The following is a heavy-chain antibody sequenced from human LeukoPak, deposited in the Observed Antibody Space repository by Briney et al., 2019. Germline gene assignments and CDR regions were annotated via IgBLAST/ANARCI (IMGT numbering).Heavy chain of an antibody. V-gene: IGHV3-23*01. J-gene: IGHJ3*02. D-gene: IGHD2-2*01. CDR2: ISGSGGST. CDR1: GFTFSSYA. Sequence: GGSLRLSCAASGFTFSSYAMSWVRQAPGRGLEWVSAISGSGGSTYYADSVKGRFTISRDNSKNTLYLQMNSLRAEDTAVYYCAKDHRHCSSTSCYPRLAFDIWGQGTMVTVSS. CDR3: AKDHRHCSSTSCYPRLAFDI.